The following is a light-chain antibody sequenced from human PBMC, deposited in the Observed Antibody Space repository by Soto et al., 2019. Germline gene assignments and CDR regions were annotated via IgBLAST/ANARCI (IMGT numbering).Light chain of an antibody. CDR1: SSDVGTYNL. CDR2: EVT. J-gene: IGLJ1*01. V-gene: IGLV2-23*02. Sequence: QSVLTQPASVSGSPGQSITISCSGTSSDVGTYNLVSWYQQYPGKAPRLMIYEVTKRPSGVSNRFSGSKSGNTASLTISGLQPENEADYSCCWYAGSTSSISGPGPKVTVL. CDR3: CWYAGSTSSI.